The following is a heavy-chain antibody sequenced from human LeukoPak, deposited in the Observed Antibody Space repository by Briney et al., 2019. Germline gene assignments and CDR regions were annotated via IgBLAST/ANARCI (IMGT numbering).Heavy chain of an antibody. Sequence: EASVRVSCKASGYTFTGYYMHWVRQAPGQGLEWMGWINPNSGGTNYAQKFQGRVTMTRDTSISTAYMELSRLRSDDTAVYYCARALCSGGSCYAEIDYWGQGTLVTVSS. CDR2: INPNSGGT. D-gene: IGHD2-15*01. V-gene: IGHV1-2*02. J-gene: IGHJ4*02. CDR1: GYTFTGYY. CDR3: ARALCSGGSCYAEIDY.